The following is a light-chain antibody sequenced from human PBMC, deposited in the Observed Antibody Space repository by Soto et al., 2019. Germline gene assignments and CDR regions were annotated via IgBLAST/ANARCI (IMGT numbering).Light chain of an antibody. Sequence: QSALTQPPSASGSPGQSVTISCTGTSSDVGGYNYVSWYQQHPGKAPKLIIYEVNKRPSGVPDRFAGCKYGNTSSLTVSGLQAEGEADYNCSSYAGTYTLVVFGGGTKLTVL. J-gene: IGLJ2*01. CDR1: SSDVGGYNY. V-gene: IGLV2-8*01. CDR2: EVN. CDR3: SSYAGTYTLVV.